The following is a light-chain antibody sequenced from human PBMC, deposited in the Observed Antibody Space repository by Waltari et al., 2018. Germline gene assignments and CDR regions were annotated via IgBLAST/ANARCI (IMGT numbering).Light chain of an antibody. V-gene: IGLV2-14*03. CDR1: TSDVGGYDF. J-gene: IGLJ3*02. CDR3: SSFTLTNTWV. Sequence: QPALTQPASVSGSPGQSITISCTGTTSDVGGYDFVSWYQQHPGKAPKLLISAFSDRPSWFSPRFSASKSCITASLTISGLQPEDEATYFCSSFTLTNTWVFGGGTNLTVL. CDR2: AFS.